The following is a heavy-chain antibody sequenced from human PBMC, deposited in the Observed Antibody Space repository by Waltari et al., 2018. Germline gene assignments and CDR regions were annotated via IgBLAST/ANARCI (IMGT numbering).Heavy chain of an antibody. CDR2: INPTGGGT. CDR1: GYTFSSYY. Sequence: QVQLVQSGAEVKKPGASVKVSCKASGYTFSSYYMHWVRQAPGQGLEWMGIINPTGGGTNYAQKFQGRVTMTRDKSTSTVYMEVSSLRSEDTAVYYCARDGHNVVGVDYWGQGTLVTVSS. J-gene: IGHJ4*02. CDR3: ARDGHNVVGVDY. D-gene: IGHD3-16*01. V-gene: IGHV1-46*01.